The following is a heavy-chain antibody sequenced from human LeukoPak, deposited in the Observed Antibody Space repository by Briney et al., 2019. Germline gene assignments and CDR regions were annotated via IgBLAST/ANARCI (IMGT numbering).Heavy chain of an antibody. CDR3: GKEGGA. CDR1: GFRFSDFT. J-gene: IGHJ5*02. Sequence: PAGGSLRLSCAASGFRFSDFTTTWVRQAPGKGPEWVSAIGGRGGSTYYADSLGGRFIISRDNSKDMVYLQMNSLKVEDTATYYCGKEGGAWGQGTKVTVSS. CDR2: IGGRGGST. D-gene: IGHD3-16*01. V-gene: IGHV3-23*01.